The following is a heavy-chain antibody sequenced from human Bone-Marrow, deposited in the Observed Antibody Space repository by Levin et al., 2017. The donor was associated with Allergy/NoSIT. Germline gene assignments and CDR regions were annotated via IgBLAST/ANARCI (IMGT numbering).Heavy chain of an antibody. V-gene: IGHV3-33*01. CDR1: GFTFSSYG. CDR2: IWYDGSNK. CDR3: ARARYAGVGAKTIDY. Sequence: GGSLRLSCAASGFTFSSYGMHWVRQAPGKGLEWVAVIWYDGSNKYYADSVKGRFTISRDNSKNTLYLQMNSLRAEDTAVYYCARARYAGVGAKTIDYWGQGTLVTVSS. D-gene: IGHD1-26*01. J-gene: IGHJ4*02.